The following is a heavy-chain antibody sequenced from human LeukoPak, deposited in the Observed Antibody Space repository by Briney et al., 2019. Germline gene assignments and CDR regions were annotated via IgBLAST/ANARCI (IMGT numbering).Heavy chain of an antibody. D-gene: IGHD3-22*01. V-gene: IGHV3-23*01. CDR1: GFTFSSYA. CDR2: ISGSGGST. J-gene: IGHJ4*02. CDR3: AKGSEHYYDSSGYWDY. Sequence: PGGSLRLSCAASGFTFSSYAMSWVRQAPGKGLEWVSAISGSGGSTYYADSVKGRFTISRDNSKNTLYLQMNSLRAEDTAVYYCAKGSEHYYDSSGYWDYWGQGTLVTVS.